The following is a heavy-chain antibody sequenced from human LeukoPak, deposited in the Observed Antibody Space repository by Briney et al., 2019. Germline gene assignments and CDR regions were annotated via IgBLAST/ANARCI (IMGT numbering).Heavy chain of an antibody. CDR3: ARQGSELDY. Sequence: GGSLRLSCAASGFTFSDYYMTWIRQAPGKGLEWVSCISSSGTTVYYADSVEGRFTISRDNARNSLYLQMNSLRAEDTAVYYCARQGSELDYWGQGTLVTVSP. CDR2: ISSSGTTV. V-gene: IGHV3-11*01. J-gene: IGHJ4*02. CDR1: GFTFSDYY.